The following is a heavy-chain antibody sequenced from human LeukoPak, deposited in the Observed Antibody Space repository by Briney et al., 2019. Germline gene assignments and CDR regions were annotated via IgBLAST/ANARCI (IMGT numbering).Heavy chain of an antibody. D-gene: IGHD2-21*01. J-gene: IGHJ4*02. CDR3: ARLFSTAHY. CDR2: ISSSGSTI. V-gene: IGHV3-48*04. Sequence: PGGSLRLSCVASGFTFSTYSMNWVRQAPGKGLEWVSLISSSGSTIYYADSVKGRFTISRDNAKNSLYLQMNSLRAEDTAVYYCARLFSTAHYWGQGTLVTVSS. CDR1: GFTFSTYS.